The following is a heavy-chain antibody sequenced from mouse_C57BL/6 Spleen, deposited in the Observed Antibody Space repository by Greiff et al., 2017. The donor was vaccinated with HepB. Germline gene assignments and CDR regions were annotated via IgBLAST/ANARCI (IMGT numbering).Heavy chain of an antibody. CDR3: ARGWGLRSAMDY. V-gene: IGHV5-4*03. J-gene: IGHJ4*01. CDR1: GFTFSSYA. D-gene: IGHD2-4*01. Sequence: EVMLVESGGGLVKPGGSLKLSCAASGFTFSSYAMSWVRQTPEKRLEWVATISDGGSYTYYPDNVKGRFTISRDNAKNNLYLQMSHLKSEDTAIYYCARGWGLRSAMDYWGQGTSVTVSS. CDR2: ISDGGSYT.